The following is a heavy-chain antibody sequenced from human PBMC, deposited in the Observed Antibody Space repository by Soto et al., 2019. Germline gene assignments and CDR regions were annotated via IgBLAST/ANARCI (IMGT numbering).Heavy chain of an antibody. J-gene: IGHJ3*02. D-gene: IGHD3-10*01. V-gene: IGHV3-30-3*01. CDR2: ISYDENNK. CDR3: ARARDSVWSGEDAFDI. Sequence: QVHLVESGGGVVQPGRSLRLSCAASGFPLNSYAIDWVRQAPGKGLEWVAVISYDENNKKYADSVKGRFTISKDNSKNTVYLQMNSLRGHDTSVYYCARARDSVWSGEDAFDIWGQGTMVTVFS. CDR1: GFPLNSYA.